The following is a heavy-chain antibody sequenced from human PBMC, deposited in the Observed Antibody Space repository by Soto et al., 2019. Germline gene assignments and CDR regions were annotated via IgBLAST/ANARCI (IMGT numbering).Heavy chain of an antibody. D-gene: IGHD6-13*01. J-gene: IGHJ4*02. Sequence: SETLSLTCTVFGGSISRAPYSWSWIRQHPGKGLEWIGYINYSGSSYYNPSLKSRVTISVDTSKNQFSLKLSSVTAADTAVYYCARLRGVGSWYRGYFDSWGQGTLVTV. CDR3: ARLRGVGSWYRGYFDS. V-gene: IGHV4-31*03. CDR2: INYSGSS. CDR1: GGSISRAPYS.